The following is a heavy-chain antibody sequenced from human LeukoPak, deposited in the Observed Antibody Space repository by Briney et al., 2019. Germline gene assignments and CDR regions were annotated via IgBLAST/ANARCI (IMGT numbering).Heavy chain of an antibody. J-gene: IGHJ4*02. V-gene: IGHV4-59*08. Sequence: SETLSLTCTVSGGSISSYYWNWIRQPPGKGLEWIGYIYYSGSTNYNPSLKSRVTISVDTSKNQFSLKLTSVTAADTAVYYCARGLVRGVITFDYWGQGTLVTVSS. CDR2: IYYSGST. D-gene: IGHD3-10*01. CDR3: ARGLVRGVITFDY. CDR1: GGSISSYY.